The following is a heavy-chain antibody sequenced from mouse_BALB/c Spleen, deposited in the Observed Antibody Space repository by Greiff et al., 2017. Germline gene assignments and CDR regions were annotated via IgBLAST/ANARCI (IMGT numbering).Heavy chain of an antibody. J-gene: IGHJ4*01. CDR2: INPSNGGT. Sequence: QVQLQQPGAELVKPGASVKMSCKASGYTFTSYWMHWVKQRPGQGLEWIGEINPSNGGTNFNEKFKSKATLTVDKSSSTAYMQLSSLTSEDSAVYYCTRSFGNSYAMDYWGQGTSVTVSS. D-gene: IGHD2-1*01. CDR3: TRSFGNSYAMDY. CDR1: GYTFTSYW. V-gene: IGHV1S81*02.